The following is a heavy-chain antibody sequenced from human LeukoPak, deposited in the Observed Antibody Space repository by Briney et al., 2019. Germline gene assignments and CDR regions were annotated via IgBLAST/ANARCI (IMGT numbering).Heavy chain of an antibody. Sequence: PGGSLRLSCAASGFTFSSYGMHWVRQAPGKGLEWVAVISYDGSNKYYADSVKGRFTISRDNSKNTLYLQMNSLRAEDTAVYYCAKDGTRTSHFLWGQGTLVTVSS. CDR3: AKDGTRTSHFL. V-gene: IGHV3-30*18. D-gene: IGHD2-2*01. CDR2: ISYDGSNK. CDR1: GFTFSSYG. J-gene: IGHJ4*02.